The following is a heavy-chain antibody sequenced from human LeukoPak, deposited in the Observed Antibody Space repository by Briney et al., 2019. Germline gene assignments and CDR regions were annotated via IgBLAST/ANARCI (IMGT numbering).Heavy chain of an antibody. V-gene: IGHV3-43*02. CDR2: ISGDGGST. Sequence: GGSLRLSCAASGFTFDDYAMHWVRQAPGKGLEWVSLISGDGGSTYYADSVKGRFTISRDNSKNSLYLQMNSLRTEDTALYYCAEDSVVSSTSCPRSWGQGTLVTVST. D-gene: IGHD2-2*01. CDR1: GFTFDDYA. J-gene: IGHJ4*02. CDR3: AEDSVVSSTSCPRS.